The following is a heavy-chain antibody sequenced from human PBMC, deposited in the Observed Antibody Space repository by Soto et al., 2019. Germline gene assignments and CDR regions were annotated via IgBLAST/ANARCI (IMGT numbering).Heavy chain of an antibody. Sequence: QVQLQESGPGLVKPSWPLSLTCAVSGDSISSSHWWSWVRQPPGKGLEWIGEIYHTGSTNYNPSLKSRVTISLDKSENQVSLKLTSVPAADTAVYFCAKKYGALRIGFDPWGQGTLVTVSS. V-gene: IGHV4-4*02. D-gene: IGHD4-17*01. CDR1: GDSISSSHW. CDR3: AKKYGALRIGFDP. J-gene: IGHJ5*02. CDR2: IYHTGST.